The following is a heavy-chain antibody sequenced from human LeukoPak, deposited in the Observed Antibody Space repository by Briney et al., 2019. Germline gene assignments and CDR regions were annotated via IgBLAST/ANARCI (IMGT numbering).Heavy chain of an antibody. D-gene: IGHD3-10*01. CDR1: GFSLSTSGMC. CDR2: IDWDDDK. Sequence: SGPALVKPTQTLTLTCTFSGFSLSTSGMCVSWIRQPPGKALEWLARIDWDDDKYYSTSLKARLTISKDTSKNQVVLTMTNMDPVDTATYYCARGCYASGNCWFDYWGQGTLVTVSS. V-gene: IGHV2-70*11. J-gene: IGHJ4*02. CDR3: ARGCYASGNCWFDY.